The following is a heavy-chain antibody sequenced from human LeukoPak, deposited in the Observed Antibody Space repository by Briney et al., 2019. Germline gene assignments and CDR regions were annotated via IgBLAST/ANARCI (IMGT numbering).Heavy chain of an antibody. J-gene: IGHJ6*03. V-gene: IGHV4-34*01. Sequence: PSETLSLTCAVHGGSFSGYYWSWIRQPPGKGLGWIGEINHRGGTTYSPSLKSRFTISVDTSKNQFSLKLGSVTAADTAVYYCARIRSLFGELFNTYYYYMDVWGKGTTVTVSS. CDR1: GGSFSGYY. CDR2: INHRGGT. CDR3: ARIRSLFGELFNTYYYYMDV. D-gene: IGHD3-10*01.